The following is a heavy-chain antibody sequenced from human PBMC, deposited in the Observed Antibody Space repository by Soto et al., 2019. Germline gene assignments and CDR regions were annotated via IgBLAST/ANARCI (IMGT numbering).Heavy chain of an antibody. CDR1: GGSLSSGSYY. J-gene: IGHJ4*02. Sequence: QVQLQESGPGLVRPSETLSLTCTVSGGSLSSGSYYWSWIRQTPGKGLEWIGYTYYSGRTTYNPSLKARVPIAVDPSENQFFLNLPSVTAADTAVYYCARDVNYGATWSSGFGFWGQETLVTFPS. CDR2: TYYSGRT. V-gene: IGHV4-61*01. CDR3: ARDVNYGATWSSGFGF. D-gene: IGHD3-10*01.